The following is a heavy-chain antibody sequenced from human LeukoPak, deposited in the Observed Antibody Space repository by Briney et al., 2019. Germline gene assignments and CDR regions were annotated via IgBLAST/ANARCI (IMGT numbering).Heavy chain of an antibody. D-gene: IGHD3-3*01. Sequence: MSSETLSLTCAVYGRSFSGYYWSWIRQPPGKGLEWIGEINHSGSTNYNPSLKSRVTISVDTSKNQFSLKLSSVTAADTAVYYCARAPRFLEWLPDFDYWGQGTLVTVSS. CDR3: ARAPRFLEWLPDFDY. CDR1: GRSFSGYY. V-gene: IGHV4-34*01. CDR2: INHSGST. J-gene: IGHJ4*02.